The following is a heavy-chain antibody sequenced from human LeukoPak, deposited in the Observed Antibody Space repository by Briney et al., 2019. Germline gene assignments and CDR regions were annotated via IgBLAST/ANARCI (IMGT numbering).Heavy chain of an antibody. Sequence: SETLSLTCTVSGGSISSGDYYWSWIRQPPGKGLEWIGSIYHSGSTYYNPSLKSRVTISVDTSKNQFSLKLSSVTAADTAVYYCARHGPVVTRLGSAFDIWGQGTMVTVSS. CDR2: IYHSGST. CDR3: ARHGPVVTRLGSAFDI. V-gene: IGHV4-39*01. D-gene: IGHD4-23*01. J-gene: IGHJ3*02. CDR1: GGSISSGDYY.